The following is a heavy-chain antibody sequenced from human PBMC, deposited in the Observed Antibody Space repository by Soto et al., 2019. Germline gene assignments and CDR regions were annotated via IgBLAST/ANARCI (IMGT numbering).Heavy chain of an antibody. D-gene: IGHD2-2*01. Sequence: EVQLVESGGGLVQPGRSLRLSCAASGFTFDDYAMHWVRQAPGKGLEWVSGISWNSASIDYADSVKGRFTISRDNAKNSLYLQMNSLKAEDTALYYCAKGPAAVPAGGVFDYWGQGTLVTVSS. CDR3: AKGPAAVPAGGVFDY. CDR1: GFTFDDYA. J-gene: IGHJ4*02. V-gene: IGHV3-9*01. CDR2: ISWNSASI.